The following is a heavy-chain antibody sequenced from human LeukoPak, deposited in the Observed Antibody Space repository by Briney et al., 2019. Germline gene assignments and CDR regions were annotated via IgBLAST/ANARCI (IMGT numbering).Heavy chain of an antibody. Sequence: PGGSLRLSCAASGFTFTTYALFWVRQAPGMGLEWVASISYDGSNKWYADSVKGRFTFSRDNSKNTVYLQMNSLRPEDTAVYYCARVTRDDSGYYVNLDYWGRGTLVTVSS. V-gene: IGHV3-30-3*01. CDR3: ARVTRDDSGYYVNLDY. CDR1: GFTFTTYA. D-gene: IGHD4-17*01. J-gene: IGHJ4*02. CDR2: ISYDGSNK.